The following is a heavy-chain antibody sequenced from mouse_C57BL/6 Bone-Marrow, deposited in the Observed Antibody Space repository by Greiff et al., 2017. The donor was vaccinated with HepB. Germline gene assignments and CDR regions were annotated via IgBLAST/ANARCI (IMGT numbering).Heavy chain of an antibody. CDR3: ARGGTVVANDY. CDR2: IYPGDGDT. CDR1: GYAFSSSW. Sequence: VQRVESGPELVKPGASVKISCKASGYAFSSSWMNWVKQRPGKGLEWIGRIYPGDGDTNYNGKFKGKATLTADKSSSTAYMQLSSLTSEDSAVYFCARGGTVVANDYWGQGTTLTVSS. J-gene: IGHJ2*01. D-gene: IGHD1-1*01. V-gene: IGHV1-82*01.